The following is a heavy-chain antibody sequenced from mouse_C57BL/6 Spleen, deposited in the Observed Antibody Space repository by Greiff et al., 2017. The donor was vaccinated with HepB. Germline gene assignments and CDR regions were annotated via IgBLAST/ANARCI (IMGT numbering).Heavy chain of an antibody. J-gene: IGHJ4*01. Sequence: VQLQQPGTELVKPGASVKLSCKASGYTFTSYWMHWVKQRPGQGLEWIGNINPSNGGTNYNEKFKSKATLTVDTTSSTAYMQLSSLTSEDSAVYYCARSWDYGGYYYAMDYWGQGTSVTVSS. CDR2: INPSNGGT. V-gene: IGHV1-53*01. CDR3: ARSWDYGGYYYAMDY. D-gene: IGHD2-4*01. CDR1: GYTFTSYW.